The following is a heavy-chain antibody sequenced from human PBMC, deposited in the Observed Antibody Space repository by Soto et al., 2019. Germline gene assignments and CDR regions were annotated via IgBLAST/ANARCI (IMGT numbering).Heavy chain of an antibody. V-gene: IGHV4-39*01. J-gene: IGHJ6*02. CDR2: ISYSGTI. CDR3: ARPTRQWLGLRYYYGMDV. D-gene: IGHD6-19*01. Sequence: SETLSLTCTVSGGSISGNYNYWGWIRQSPGKGLEWIASISYSGTINSNPSLKSRVTISVDTSKNQFSLKLSSVTAADTAVYYCARPTRQWLGLRYYYGMDVWGQGTTVTVSS. CDR1: GGSISGNYNY.